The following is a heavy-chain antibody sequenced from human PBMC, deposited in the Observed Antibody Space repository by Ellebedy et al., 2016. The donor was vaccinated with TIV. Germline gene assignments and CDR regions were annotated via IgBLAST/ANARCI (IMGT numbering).Heavy chain of an antibody. CDR1: GFTFGSYT. V-gene: IGHV3-30*04. CDR2: LSYDGYNE. J-gene: IGHJ5*01. CDR3: VRDQGVGWFDS. Sequence: GGSLRLXXAASGFTFGSYTMYWVRQAPGKGLEWVAMLSYDGYNEYYGDSVRGRFTISRVNSRSTLYLQMNSLRAEDTAVYYCVRDQGVGWFDSWGQGTLVTVSS.